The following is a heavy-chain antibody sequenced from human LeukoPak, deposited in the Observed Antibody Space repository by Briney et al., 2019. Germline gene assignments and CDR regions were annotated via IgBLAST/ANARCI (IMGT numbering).Heavy chain of an antibody. Sequence: GGSLRLSCAASGFTLSSFSMNWVRQAPGKGLEWVAYISSSSTSIYYADSVKGRFTISRDNAKSTAFLQMKSLRAEDTGIYYCARFYVLEEHNPAWYEAHWGQGILFTVSS. D-gene: IGHD3-10*02. CDR2: ISSSSTSI. J-gene: IGHJ4*02. CDR3: ARFYVLEEHNPAWYEAH. V-gene: IGHV3-48*01. CDR1: GFTLSSFS.